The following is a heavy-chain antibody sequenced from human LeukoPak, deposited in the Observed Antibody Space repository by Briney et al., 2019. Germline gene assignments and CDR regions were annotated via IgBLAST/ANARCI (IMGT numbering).Heavy chain of an antibody. Sequence: PGGSLRLSCAASGFTFSTSGMHWVRQAPGKGLEWVALTSYDGSDEYYEDSVKGRFTISRDNSKNTLYLQMNSLRTEDTAVYYCAKPRDGYCSSSSCYGLDYWGQGTLVTVSS. CDR2: TSYDGSDE. CDR3: AKPRDGYCSSSSCYGLDY. CDR1: GFTFSTSG. J-gene: IGHJ4*02. V-gene: IGHV3-30*18. D-gene: IGHD2-2*01.